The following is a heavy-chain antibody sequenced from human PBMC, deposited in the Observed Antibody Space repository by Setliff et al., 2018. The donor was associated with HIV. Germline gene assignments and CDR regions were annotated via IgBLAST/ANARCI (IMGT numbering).Heavy chain of an antibody. Sequence: GGSLRLSCAASGFTFDDYAMHWVRQAPGKGLEWVSGISWNSGSIGYADSVKGRFTISRDDSKNTLYLQMNSLRAEDTAVYYCARGRITIFFRSRSGYMDVWGKGTTVT. D-gene: IGHD3-9*01. V-gene: IGHV3-9*01. J-gene: IGHJ6*03. CDR2: ISWNSGSI. CDR1: GFTFDDYA. CDR3: ARGRITIFFRSRSGYMDV.